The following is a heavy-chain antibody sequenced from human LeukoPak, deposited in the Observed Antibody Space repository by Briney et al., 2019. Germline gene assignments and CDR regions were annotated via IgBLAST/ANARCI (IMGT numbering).Heavy chain of an antibody. J-gene: IGHJ5*02. CDR3: ARSYYYDSSGPSAHWFDP. D-gene: IGHD3-22*01. CDR2: IIPIFGTA. Sequence: SVKVSCKASGGTFISYAISWVRQAPGQGLEWMGGIIPIFGTANYAQKFQGRVTITADESTSTAYMELSSLRSEDTAVYYCARSYYYDSSGPSAHWFDPWGQGTLVTVSS. V-gene: IGHV1-69*01. CDR1: GGTFISYA.